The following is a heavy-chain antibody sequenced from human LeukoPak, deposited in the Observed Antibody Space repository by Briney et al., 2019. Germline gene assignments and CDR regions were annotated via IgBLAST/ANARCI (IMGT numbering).Heavy chain of an antibody. CDR3: ARDRGTIFGVVIWAFDY. Sequence: GRSLRLSCAASGFTFSSYAMHWVRQAPGKGLEWVAVISYDGSNKYYADSVKGRFTISRDNSKNTLYLQMNSLRAEDTAVYYCARDRGTIFGVVIWAFDYWGQGTLVTVSS. CDR1: GFTFSSYA. J-gene: IGHJ4*02. D-gene: IGHD3-3*01. CDR2: ISYDGSNK. V-gene: IGHV3-30-3*01.